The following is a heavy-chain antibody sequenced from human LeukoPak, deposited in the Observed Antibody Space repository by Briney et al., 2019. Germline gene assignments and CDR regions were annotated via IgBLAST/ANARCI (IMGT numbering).Heavy chain of an antibody. CDR1: GFTFSSYG. D-gene: IGHD2-2*01. CDR3: AKDTGSGYCSSTSCYAHFDY. Sequence: GGSLRLSCAASGFTFSSYGMHWVRQAPGKGLEWVAVISYDGSNKYYADSVKGRFTIPRDNSKNTLYLQMNSLRAEDTAVYYCAKDTGSGYCSSTSCYAHFDYWGQGTQVTVSS. CDR2: ISYDGSNK. J-gene: IGHJ4*02. V-gene: IGHV3-30*18.